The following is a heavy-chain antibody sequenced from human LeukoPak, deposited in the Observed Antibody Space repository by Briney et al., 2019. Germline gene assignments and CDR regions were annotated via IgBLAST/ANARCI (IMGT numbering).Heavy chain of an antibody. CDR2: IKLDGSEK. D-gene: IGHD3-3*01. V-gene: IGHV3-7*03. Sequence: PGGSLRLSCVASGFTFGKYWMSWVRQAPGKGLEWVANIKLDGSEKNYVDSVKGRFTISRDNTKNSLYLQMNGLRAEDTAVFYCARDQYDTWSRRGNFDSWGQGTLVTVSS. J-gene: IGHJ4*02. CDR1: GFTFGKYW. CDR3: ARDQYDTWSRRGNFDS.